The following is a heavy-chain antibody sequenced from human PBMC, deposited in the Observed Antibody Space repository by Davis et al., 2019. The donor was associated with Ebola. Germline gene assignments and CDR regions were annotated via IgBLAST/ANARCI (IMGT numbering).Heavy chain of an antibody. Sequence: GSLRLSCAVYGGSFSGYYWSWIRQPPGKGLEWIGEINHSGSTNYNPSLKSRVTISVDTSKNQFSLKLSSVTAADTAVYYCVRGVGARAGWFDPWGQGTLVTVSS. CDR3: VRGVGARAGWFDP. J-gene: IGHJ5*02. V-gene: IGHV4-34*01. CDR1: GGSFSGYY. D-gene: IGHD1-26*01. CDR2: INHSGST.